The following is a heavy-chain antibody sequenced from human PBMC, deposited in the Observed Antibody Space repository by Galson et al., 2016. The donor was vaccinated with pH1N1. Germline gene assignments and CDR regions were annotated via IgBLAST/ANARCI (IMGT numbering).Heavy chain of an antibody. CDR2: IGIAGGT. V-gene: IGHV3-13*01. CDR1: GFMFSRYD. D-gene: IGHD2-15*01. Sequence: SLRLSCAAFGFMFSRYDMHWVRQSAGKGLEWVSGIGIAGGTYYPDSVKGRFTISRDNAKNSLYLQINSLRAGDTAVYYCARAILCSDDVFLDELDIWGQGTTVSVSS. J-gene: IGHJ3*02. CDR3: ARAILCSDDVFLDELDI.